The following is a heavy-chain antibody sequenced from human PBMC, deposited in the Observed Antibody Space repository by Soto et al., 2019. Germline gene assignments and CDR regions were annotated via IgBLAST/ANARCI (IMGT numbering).Heavy chain of an antibody. V-gene: IGHV1-8*01. CDR2: MNPSTGST. Sequence: QVQLVQSGAEVKKPGASVKVSCKASGYTFTSYDIIWVRQATGQGLEWMGWMNPSTGSTDSAEKFQGRLTMTKNTSISTVYMELSSLSFEDTAVYYCPRGRIIVAGGFDPWGQGTVVTVSS. CDR3: PRGRIIVAGGFDP. J-gene: IGHJ5*02. CDR1: GYTFTSYD. D-gene: IGHD5-12*01.